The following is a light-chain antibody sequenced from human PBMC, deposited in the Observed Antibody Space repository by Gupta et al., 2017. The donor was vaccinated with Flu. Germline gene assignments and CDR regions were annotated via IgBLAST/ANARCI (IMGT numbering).Light chain of an antibody. Sequence: QSVLPQPPSVSGAPGQRLPISRPGSSSNIGAGYDVHWYQQLPGTAPKLLIYGNSNRPSGVPDRFSGSKSGTSASLAITGLQAEDEADYYCQSYDSSLSGVFGTGTKVTVL. CDR2: GNS. J-gene: IGLJ1*01. CDR3: QSYDSSLSGV. V-gene: IGLV1-40*01. CDR1: SSNIGAGYD.